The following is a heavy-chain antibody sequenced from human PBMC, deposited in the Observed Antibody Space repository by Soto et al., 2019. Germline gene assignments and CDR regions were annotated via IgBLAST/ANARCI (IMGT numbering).Heavy chain of an antibody. CDR1: GYTFTSYG. J-gene: IGHJ4*02. Sequence: ASVKVSCKASGYTFTSYGISWVRQAPGQGLEWMGWISAYNGNTNYAQKLHGRVTMTTAKSTSTAYMELKSLRSDDTAVYYCVRDGRNWGFGSSADYWGQGTLVTVSS. V-gene: IGHV1-18*01. CDR3: VRDGRNWGFGSSADY. D-gene: IGHD7-27*01. CDR2: ISAYNGNT.